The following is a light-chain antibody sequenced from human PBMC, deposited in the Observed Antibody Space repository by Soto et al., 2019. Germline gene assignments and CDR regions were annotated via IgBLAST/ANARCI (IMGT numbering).Light chain of an antibody. CDR3: NSYTGSSTPPYV. J-gene: IGLJ1*01. Sequence: QSALTQPASVSGSPGQSITISCTGTSNDVGGYNYVSWYQQHPGKAPKLMIYEVSNRPSGVSNRFSGSKSGNTATLTISGLQAEDEDDYYCNSYTGSSTPPYVLGTGTKLTVL. CDR2: EVS. V-gene: IGLV2-14*01. CDR1: SNDVGGYNY.